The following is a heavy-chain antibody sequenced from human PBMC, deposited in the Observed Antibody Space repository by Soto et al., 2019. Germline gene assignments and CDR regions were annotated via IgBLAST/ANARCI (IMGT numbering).Heavy chain of an antibody. Sequence: SETLSLTCIVSGGSISSSSYYWGWIRQPPGKGLEWIGSIYYSGSTYYNPSLKSRVTISVDTSKNQFSLKLSSVTAADTAVFYCARNWARNWFDPWGQGTLVTVSS. D-gene: IGHD6-6*01. CDR3: ARNWARNWFDP. CDR1: GGSISSSSYY. V-gene: IGHV4-39*01. J-gene: IGHJ5*02. CDR2: IYYSGST.